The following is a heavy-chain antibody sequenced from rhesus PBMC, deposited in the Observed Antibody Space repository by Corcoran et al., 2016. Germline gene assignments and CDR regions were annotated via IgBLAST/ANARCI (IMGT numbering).Heavy chain of an antibody. CDR1: GSSISRCYG. D-gene: IGHD5-12*01. V-gene: IGHV4-127*01. CDR3: ARVDTATVTVFGY. J-gene: IGHJ4*01. CDR2: IGGRSGNT. Sequence: QVQLQESGTGLVQPSETLSLPCAVSGSSISRCYGWSWIRHTPGTGREWIGYIGGRSGNTNNNPSIKRRVTMSKDTSKNQFSLKLSSVTAADTAVYYGARVDTATVTVFGYWGQGVLVTVSS.